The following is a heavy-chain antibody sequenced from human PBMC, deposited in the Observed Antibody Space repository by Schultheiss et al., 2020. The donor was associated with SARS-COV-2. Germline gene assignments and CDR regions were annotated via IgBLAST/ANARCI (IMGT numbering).Heavy chain of an antibody. V-gene: IGHV4-4*07. J-gene: IGHJ5*02. CDR3: ARGSGTTLWYSSGKRGWFDP. Sequence: SETLSLTCTVSGGSISSYYWSWIRQPAGKGLEWIGRIYTSGSTNYNPSLKSRVTISVDTSKNQFSLKLSSVTAADTAVYYCARGSGTTLWYSSGKRGWFDPWGQGTLVTVSS. CDR2: IYTSGST. CDR1: GGSISSYY. D-gene: IGHD6-19*01.